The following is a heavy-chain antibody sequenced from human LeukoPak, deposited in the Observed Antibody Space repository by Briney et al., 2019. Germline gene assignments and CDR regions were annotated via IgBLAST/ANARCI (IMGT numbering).Heavy chain of an antibody. Sequence: ASVKVSCKASGYTFTGYYMHWVRQAPGQGLEWMGWINPNSGGTNYAQKFQGRVTMTRDTSISTAYMELSRLRSDDTAVYYCARWAYLWFGELPPPHFDYWGQGALVTVSS. V-gene: IGHV1-2*02. CDR3: ARWAYLWFGELPPPHFDY. CDR1: GYTFTGYY. J-gene: IGHJ4*02. D-gene: IGHD3-10*01. CDR2: INPNSGGT.